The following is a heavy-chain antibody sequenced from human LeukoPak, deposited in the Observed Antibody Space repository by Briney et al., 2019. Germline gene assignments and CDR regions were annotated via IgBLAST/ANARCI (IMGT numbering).Heavy chain of an antibody. CDR2: ISGSGSST. D-gene: IGHD6-6*01. CDR3: AKHNSSSPSFDY. Sequence: GGSLRLSCAASGFTFSSYSMSWVRQAPGKGLEWVSEISGSGSSTYYADSVKGRFTISRDNSKNTLYLQMNSLRAEDTALYYCAKHNSSSPSFDYWGQGTLVTVSS. V-gene: IGHV3-23*01. J-gene: IGHJ4*02. CDR1: GFTFSSYS.